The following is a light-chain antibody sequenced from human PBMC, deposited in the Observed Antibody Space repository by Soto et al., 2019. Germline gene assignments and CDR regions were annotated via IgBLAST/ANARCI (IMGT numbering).Light chain of an antibody. Sequence: EIVMTQSPGTLSLSAGERATLSCRASQSVTSGYLAWYQQRPGQAPRLLIYGASTRASGIPDRFSGSGSGTDFTLTISSLEPEDFAVYHCQQRSNWITFGQGTRLEIK. V-gene: IGKV3D-20*02. CDR1: QSVTSGY. CDR2: GAS. CDR3: QQRSNWIT. J-gene: IGKJ5*01.